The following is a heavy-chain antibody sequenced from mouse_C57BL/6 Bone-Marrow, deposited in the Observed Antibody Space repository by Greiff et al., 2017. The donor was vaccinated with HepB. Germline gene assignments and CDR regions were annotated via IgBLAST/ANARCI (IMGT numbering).Heavy chain of an antibody. J-gene: IGHJ4*01. CDR2: IRNKANGYTT. Sequence: VQLQQSGGGLVQPGGSLSLSCAASGFTFTDYYMSWVRQPPGKALEWLGFIRNKANGYTTEYSASVKGRFTISRDNSQSILYLQMNALRAEDSATYYCARSPYYYGSSYVGAMDYWGQGTSVTVSS. V-gene: IGHV7-3*01. D-gene: IGHD1-1*01. CDR1: GFTFTDYY. CDR3: ARSPYYYGSSYVGAMDY.